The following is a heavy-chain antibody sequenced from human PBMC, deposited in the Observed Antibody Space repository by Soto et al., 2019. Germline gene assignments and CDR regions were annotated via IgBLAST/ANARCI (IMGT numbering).Heavy chain of an antibody. CDR2: ISYDGSST. J-gene: IGHJ5*02. D-gene: IGHD3-16*01. CDR1: GFSFSSHG. V-gene: IGHV3-30*18. CDR3: VKGGAFDIIKITA. Sequence: GGSLRLSCAASGFSFSSHGMHWVRQAPGKGLEWVAVISYDGSSTYYGDSVKGRFTISRDNSKNTLSLQINSLRAEDTAVYYCVKGGAFDIIKITAWGQGTLVTVSS.